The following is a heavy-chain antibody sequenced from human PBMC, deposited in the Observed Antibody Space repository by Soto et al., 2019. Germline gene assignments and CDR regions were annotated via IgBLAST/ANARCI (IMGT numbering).Heavy chain of an antibody. CDR2: ISYDGSNK. J-gene: IGHJ5*02. D-gene: IGHD2-15*01. CDR1: GFTFSSYA. V-gene: IGHV3-30-3*01. Sequence: GGSLRLSCAASGFTFSSYAMHWVRQAPGKGLEWVAVISYDGSNKYYADSVKGRFTISRDNSKNTLYLQMNSLRAEDTAVYYCAREEAARLYNWFDPWGQGTLVTVSS. CDR3: AREEAARLYNWFDP.